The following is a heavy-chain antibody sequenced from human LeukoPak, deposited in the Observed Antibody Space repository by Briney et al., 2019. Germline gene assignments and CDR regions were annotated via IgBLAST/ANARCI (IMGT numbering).Heavy chain of an antibody. CDR1: GGSISSYY. Sequence: PSETLSLTCTVSGGSISSYYWSWIRQPPGKGLEWIGYIYYSGSTNYNPSLKSRVTISVDTSKNQFSLKLSSVTAADTAVYYCAGYDSSGSPDYWGQGTLVTVSS. CDR2: IYYSGST. J-gene: IGHJ4*02. CDR3: AGYDSSGSPDY. V-gene: IGHV4-59*01. D-gene: IGHD3-22*01.